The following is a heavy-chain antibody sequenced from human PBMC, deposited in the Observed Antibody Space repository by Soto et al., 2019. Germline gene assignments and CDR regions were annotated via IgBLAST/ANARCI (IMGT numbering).Heavy chain of an antibody. V-gene: IGHV3-30*18. CDR3: AKSREDSSFDH. J-gene: IGHJ4*02. Sequence: PGGSLRLSCAASGFTFSSYGMHWVRQAPGKGLEWVAVISYDGSNKYYADSVKGRFTISRDNSKNTLYLQMNSLRAEDTAVYYCAKSREDSSFDHWGQGTLVTVSS. CDR2: ISYDGSNK. CDR1: GFTFSSYG. D-gene: IGHD3-22*01.